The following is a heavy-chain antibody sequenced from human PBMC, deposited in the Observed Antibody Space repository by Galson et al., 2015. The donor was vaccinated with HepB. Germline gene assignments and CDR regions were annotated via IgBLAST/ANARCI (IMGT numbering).Heavy chain of an antibody. CDR2: IWYDGSNK. CDR1: GFTFSSYG. Sequence: SLRLSCAASGFTFSSYGMHWVRQAPGKGLEWVAVIWYDGSNKYYADSVKGRFTISRDNSKNTLYLQMNSLRAEDTAVYYCARSYRDDFWSGYSRSPYWYFDPWGRGTLVTVSS. CDR3: ARSYRDDFWSGYSRSPYWYFDP. D-gene: IGHD3-3*01. J-gene: IGHJ2*01. V-gene: IGHV3-33*01.